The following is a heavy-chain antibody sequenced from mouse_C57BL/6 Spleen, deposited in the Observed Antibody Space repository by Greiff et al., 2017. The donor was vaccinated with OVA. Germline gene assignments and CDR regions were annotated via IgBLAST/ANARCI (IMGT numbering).Heavy chain of an antibody. V-gene: IGHV1-64*01. CDR2: IHPNSGST. D-gene: IGHD1-1*01. J-gene: IGHJ2*01. Sequence: VQLQQPGAELVKPGASVKLSCKASGYTFTSYWMHWVKQRPGQGLEWIGMIHPNSGSTNYNEKFKSKATLTVDKSSSTAYMQLSSLTSEDSVVYYCARPSYYGSSYDYFDYWGQGTTLTVSS. CDR1: GYTFTSYW. CDR3: ARPSYYGSSYDYFDY.